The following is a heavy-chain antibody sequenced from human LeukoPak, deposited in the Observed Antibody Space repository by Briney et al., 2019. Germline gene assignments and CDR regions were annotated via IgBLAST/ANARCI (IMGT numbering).Heavy chain of an antibody. CDR3: ARGVRRYDILTGYLDY. D-gene: IGHD3-9*01. CDR1: GYTFTSYY. J-gene: IGHJ4*02. CDR2: INPSGGST. V-gene: IGHV1-46*01. Sequence: ASVKVSCKASGYTFTSYYMHWVRQAPGQGLEWMGIINPSGGSTSYAQKFQGRVTMTRDTSTSTVYMGLSSLRSEDTAVYYCARGVRRYDILTGYLDYWGQGTLVTVSS.